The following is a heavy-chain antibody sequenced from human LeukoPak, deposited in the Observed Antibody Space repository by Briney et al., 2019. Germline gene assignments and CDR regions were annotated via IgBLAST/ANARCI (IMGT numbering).Heavy chain of an antibody. V-gene: IGHV3-53*01. J-gene: IGHJ6*02. Sequence: PGGSLRLSCAVSGFTFSTYSMNWVRQAPGKGLEWVSVIYSGGSTYYADSVKGRFTISRDNSKNTLYLQMNSLRAEDTAVYYCARGGYGMDVWGQGTTVTVSS. CDR3: ARGGYGMDV. CDR2: IYSGGST. CDR1: GFTFSTYS.